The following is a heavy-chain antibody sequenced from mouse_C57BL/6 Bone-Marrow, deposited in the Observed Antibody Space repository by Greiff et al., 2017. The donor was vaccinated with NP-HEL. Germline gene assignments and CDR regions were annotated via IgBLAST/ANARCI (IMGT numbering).Heavy chain of an antibody. CDR3: ARQTAQATDY. CDR1: GFTFSSYG. Sequence: EVQLKESGGDLVKPGGSLKLSCAAPGFTFSSYGMSWVRQTPDKRLEWVATISSGGSYTYYPDSVKGRFTISRDNAKNTLYLQMSSLKSEDTAMYYCARQTAQATDYWGQGTTLTVSS. V-gene: IGHV5-6*01. D-gene: IGHD3-2*02. CDR2: ISSGGSYT. J-gene: IGHJ2*01.